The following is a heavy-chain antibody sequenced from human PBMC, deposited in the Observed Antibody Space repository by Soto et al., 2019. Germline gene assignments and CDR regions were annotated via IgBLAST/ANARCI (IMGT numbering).Heavy chain of an antibody. D-gene: IGHD3-22*01. CDR3: AKLLFGDSSGYVGYYYGMDV. Sequence: PGGSLRLSCAASGVTFSSYGMHWVRQAPGKGLEWVAVISYDGSNKYYADSVKGRFTISRDNSKNTLYLQMNSLRAEDTAVYYCAKLLFGDSSGYVGYYYGMDVWGQGTTFTVSS. J-gene: IGHJ6*02. V-gene: IGHV3-30*18. CDR1: GVTFSSYG. CDR2: ISYDGSNK.